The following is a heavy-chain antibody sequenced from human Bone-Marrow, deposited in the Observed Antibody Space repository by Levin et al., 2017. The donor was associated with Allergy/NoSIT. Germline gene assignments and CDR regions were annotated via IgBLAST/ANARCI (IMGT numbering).Heavy chain of an antibody. CDR3: AKGEYGSGWPC. V-gene: IGHV3-23*01. CDR2: IGDSSRST. D-gene: IGHD6-19*01. Sequence: PGGSLRLSCAASGFTFSSSGMNWVRQAPGKGLEWVSGIGDSSRSTYYADSVKGRFTISRDNSKNTLYLQMNSLRAEDTAVYYCAKGEYGSGWPCWGQGTLVTVSS. J-gene: IGHJ4*02. CDR1: GFTFSSSG.